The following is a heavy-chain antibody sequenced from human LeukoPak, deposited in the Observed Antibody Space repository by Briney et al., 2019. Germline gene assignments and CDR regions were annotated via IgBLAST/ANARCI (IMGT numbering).Heavy chain of an antibody. D-gene: IGHD5-18*01. CDR1: GYTFTSYG. CDR2: ISAYNGNT. J-gene: IGHJ4*02. Sequence: PEGSVKVSCKASGYTFTSYGISWVRQAPGQGLEWMGWISAYNGNTNYAQKLQGRVTMTTDTSTSTAYMELRSLRSDDTAVYYCARHLSGVTGYTYGRGIDYWGQGTLVTVSS. CDR3: ARHLSGVTGYTYGRGIDY. V-gene: IGHV1-18*01.